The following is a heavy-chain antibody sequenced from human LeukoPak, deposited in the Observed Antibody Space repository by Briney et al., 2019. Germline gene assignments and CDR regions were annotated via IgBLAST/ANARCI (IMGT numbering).Heavy chain of an antibody. D-gene: IGHD1-26*01. V-gene: IGHV3-23*01. J-gene: IGHJ2*01. CDR3: AKDRTVGASYWYFAL. CDR2: ISSSGSGGNT. CDR1: GVTLSNYA. Sequence: GGSLRLSCVASGVTLSNYAMSWARQAPGKGLEWVSGISSSGSGGNTYYADSVKGRFTISRDSSRNTLFLHMNTLRAEDTAIYYCAKDRTVGASYWYFALWGRGTLVTVSS.